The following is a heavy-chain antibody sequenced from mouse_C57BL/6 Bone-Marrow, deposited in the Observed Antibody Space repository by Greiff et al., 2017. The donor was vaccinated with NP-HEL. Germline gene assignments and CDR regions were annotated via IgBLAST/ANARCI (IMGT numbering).Heavy chain of an antibody. D-gene: IGHD1-1*01. CDR1: GFTFSDYY. J-gene: IGHJ3*01. Sequence: EVQRVESGGGLVQPGGSLKLSCAASGFTFSDYYMYWVRQTPEKRLEWVAYISNGGGSTYYPDTVKGRFTISRDNAKNTLYLQMSRLKSEDTAMYYCARVYYGSSPAWFAYWGQGTLVTVSA. CDR3: ARVYYGSSPAWFAY. CDR2: ISNGGGST. V-gene: IGHV5-12*01.